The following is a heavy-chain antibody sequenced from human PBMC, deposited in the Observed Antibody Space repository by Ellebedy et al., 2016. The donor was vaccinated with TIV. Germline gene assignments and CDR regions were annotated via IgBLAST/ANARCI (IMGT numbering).Heavy chain of an antibody. V-gene: IGHV3-21*01. CDR3: ARDGEGEKQWLQACYFDY. D-gene: IGHD6-19*01. Sequence: GESLKISXAASGFTFSSYSMNWVRQAPGKGLEWVSSISSSSSYIYYADSVKGRFTISRDNSKNTLYLQMNSLTAEDSAVYYCARDGEGEKQWLQACYFDYWGQGTLVTVSS. J-gene: IGHJ4*02. CDR2: ISSSSSYI. CDR1: GFTFSSYS.